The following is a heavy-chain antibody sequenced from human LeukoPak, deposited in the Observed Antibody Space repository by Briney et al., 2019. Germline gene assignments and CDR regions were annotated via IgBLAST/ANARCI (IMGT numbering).Heavy chain of an antibody. CDR1: GFTFRSYW. CDR3: AKKGESLDYYYMDV. V-gene: IGHV3-74*01. Sequence: GGSLRLSCAASGFTFRSYWMHWVRQAPGKGLVWVSRINSDGSSTSYADSVKGRFTISRDNAKNTLNLQMNSLRAEDTAVYYCAKKGESLDYYYMDVWGQGTTVTVSS. D-gene: IGHD3-10*01. CDR2: INSDGSST. J-gene: IGHJ6*02.